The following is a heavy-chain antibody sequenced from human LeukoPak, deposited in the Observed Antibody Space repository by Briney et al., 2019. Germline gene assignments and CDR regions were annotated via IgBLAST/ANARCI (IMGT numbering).Heavy chain of an antibody. CDR2: ISGNSGGI. V-gene: IGHV3-9*01. D-gene: IGHD6-25*01. Sequence: PGGSLRLSCAASGFTFDDYGMHWVRQAPGKGLEWVSGISGNSGGIHFADSVKGRFTLSRDNAKNSLYLQMRSLRVEDTAFYYCAKGDRAADGYFDSWGQGTLVTVSS. CDR3: AKGDRAADGYFDS. CDR1: GFTFDDYG. J-gene: IGHJ4*02.